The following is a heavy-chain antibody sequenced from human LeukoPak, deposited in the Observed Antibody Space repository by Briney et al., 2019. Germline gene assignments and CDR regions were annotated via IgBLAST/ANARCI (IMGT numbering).Heavy chain of an antibody. D-gene: IGHD3-22*01. CDR1: GSTFSSYA. CDR3: ARDTDSSGYYYENFDY. Sequence: GGSLRLSCAASGSTFSSYAMNWVRQAPGKGLEWVSYISGSGTTIYYADSVKGRLTISRDNAKNSLYLQMHSLRAEDTAVYYCARDTDSSGYYYENFDYWGQGTLVTVSS. CDR2: ISGSGTTI. V-gene: IGHV3-48*01. J-gene: IGHJ4*02.